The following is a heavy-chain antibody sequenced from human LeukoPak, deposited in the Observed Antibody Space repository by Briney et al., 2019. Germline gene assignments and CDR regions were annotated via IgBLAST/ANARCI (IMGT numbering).Heavy chain of an antibody. J-gene: IGHJ4*02. CDR1: AFTFSNYA. CDR3: AKDVGYCSSTTCYKPFDY. V-gene: IGHV3-23*01. CDR2: FSGSGGST. Sequence: GGSLRLTCAASAFTFSNYAMSWVRQAPGKGLEWVSAFSGSGGSTYYADSVKGRFTISRDNSKNTLYLQMNSLRAEDTAVYYCAKDVGYCSSTTCYKPFDYWGQGTLVTVSS. D-gene: IGHD2-2*02.